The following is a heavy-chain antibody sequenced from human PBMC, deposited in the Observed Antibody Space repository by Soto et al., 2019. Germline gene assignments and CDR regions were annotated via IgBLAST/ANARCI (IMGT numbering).Heavy chain of an antibody. CDR3: ARAWGGYSYRFVSYFDS. Sequence: PSETLSLTCTVSGGSVSSGSYYWSWIRQPPGKGLEYIGYIYYSGNTNYNPSLKSRVTISVDTSKNQFSLKLSSVTAADTAVYYCARAWGGYSYRFVSYFDSWGQGTLVTVSS. CDR1: GGSVSSGSYY. D-gene: IGHD5-18*01. V-gene: IGHV4-61*01. J-gene: IGHJ4*02. CDR2: IYYSGNT.